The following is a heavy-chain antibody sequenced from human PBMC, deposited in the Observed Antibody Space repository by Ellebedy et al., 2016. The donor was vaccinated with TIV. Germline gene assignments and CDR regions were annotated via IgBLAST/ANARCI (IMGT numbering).Heavy chain of an antibody. V-gene: IGHV3-48*04. Sequence: GESLKISCTASGFTFNTYSMNWVRQAPGKGLEWVSYITSSSSAVYYADSVQGRFTMSRDNARNSLYLQMNSLTAEDTALYFCARSSSGWAYYFDSWGQGTLVTVSS. CDR1: GFTFNTYS. J-gene: IGHJ4*02. D-gene: IGHD6-19*01. CDR2: ITSSSSAV. CDR3: ARSSSGWAYYFDS.